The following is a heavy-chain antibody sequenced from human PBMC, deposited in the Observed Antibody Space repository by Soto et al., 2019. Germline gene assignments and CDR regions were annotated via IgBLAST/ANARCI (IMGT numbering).Heavy chain of an antibody. CDR2: IYYSGTT. Sequence: LSLTCTVAGGSIIIDDFFWTLLRQPPGKGLELLVYIYYSGTTYYNPSLKGRLIISIDTSRNQFSLSLNSVTAADTAVYFCAREPYLPMARNDVWGQGAQVTISS. V-gene: IGHV4-30-4*01. J-gene: IGHJ4*02. D-gene: IGHD3-10*01. CDR1: GGSIIIDDFF. CDR3: AREPYLPMARNDV.